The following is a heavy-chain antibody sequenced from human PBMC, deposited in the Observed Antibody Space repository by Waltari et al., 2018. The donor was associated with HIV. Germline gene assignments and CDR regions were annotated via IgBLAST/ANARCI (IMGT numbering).Heavy chain of an antibody. D-gene: IGHD6-19*01. J-gene: IGHJ5*02. V-gene: IGHV5-51*01. CDR2: IYPGDSDT. CDR1: GYSFTGYW. CDR3: ARHLQYSSGWQNWFDP. Sequence: EVQLVQSGAEVKKPGESLKISCKGSGYSFTGYWNGWVRLMPGKGLEWRGIIYPGDSDTRYSPSFQGQVTISADKSISTAYLQWSSLKASDTAMYYCARHLQYSSGWQNWFDPWGQGTLVTVSS.